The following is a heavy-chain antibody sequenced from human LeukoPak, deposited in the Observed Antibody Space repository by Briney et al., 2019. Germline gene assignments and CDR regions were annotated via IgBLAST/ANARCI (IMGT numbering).Heavy chain of an antibody. CDR3: TTGNWGPY. V-gene: IGHV3-15*07. J-gene: IGHJ4*02. Sequence: GGSLSLSCAASGFTFSDAWMNWVRQAPGKGLEWVGRIKRKTDAGTTDYAAPVKGRFTISRDGSKNTLYLQMNSLKTEDTAVYYCTTGNWGPYWGQGTLVTVSS. CDR1: GFTFSDAW. CDR2: IKRKTDAGTT. D-gene: IGHD7-27*01.